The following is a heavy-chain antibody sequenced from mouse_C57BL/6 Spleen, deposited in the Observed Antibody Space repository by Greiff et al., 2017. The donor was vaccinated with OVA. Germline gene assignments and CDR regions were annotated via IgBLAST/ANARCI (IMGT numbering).Heavy chain of an antibody. D-gene: IGHD2-4*01. V-gene: IGHV1-15*01. J-gene: IGHJ4*01. CDR1: GYTFTDYE. CDR2: IDPETGGT. CDR3: TRDYDYYSMDY. Sequence: QVQLKESGAELVRPGASVTLSCKASGYTFTDYEMHWVKQTPVHGLEWIGAIDPETGGTAYNQKFKGKAILTADKSSSTAYMELRSLTSEDSAVYYCTRDYDYYSMDYWGQGTSVTVSS.